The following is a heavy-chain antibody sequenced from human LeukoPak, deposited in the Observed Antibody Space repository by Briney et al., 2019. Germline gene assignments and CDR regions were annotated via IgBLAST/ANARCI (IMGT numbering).Heavy chain of an antibody. CDR3: ARGQYYFDSGGYYPY. J-gene: IGHJ1*01. CDR2: TSYDGTTE. V-gene: IGHV3-30*04. CDR1: GFTLSSYT. Sequence: PGRSLRLSCAASGFTLSSYTMHWVRQAPGKGLEWVAVTSYDGTTEYYAGSVKGRFTISRDNSKNTLILQMNSLRTDDTAVYYCARGQYYFDSGGYYPYWGQGTLVTVSS. D-gene: IGHD3-22*01.